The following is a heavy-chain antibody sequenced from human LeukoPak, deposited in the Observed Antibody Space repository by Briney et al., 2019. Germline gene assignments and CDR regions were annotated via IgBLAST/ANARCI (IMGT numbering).Heavy chain of an antibody. D-gene: IGHD6-19*01. V-gene: IGHV3-23*01. CDR1: GFTFDDYA. CDR2: ISGSGGYT. Sequence: PGGSLRLSCAASGFTFDDYAMHWVRQAPGKGLEWVSVISGSGGYTNYADSVKGRFTISRDNSKNTLYLQINSLRAEDTAVYYCAKDHLPGIVVADRDYWGQGTLVTVSS. CDR3: AKDHLPGIVVADRDY. J-gene: IGHJ4*02.